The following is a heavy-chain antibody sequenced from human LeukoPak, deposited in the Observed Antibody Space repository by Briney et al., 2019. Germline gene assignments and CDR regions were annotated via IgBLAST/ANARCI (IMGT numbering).Heavy chain of an antibody. V-gene: IGHV3-21*01. CDR1: GFTFSSYS. CDR2: ISSSSSYI. Sequence: SGGSLRLSCAAPGFTFSSYSMNWVRQAPGKGLEWVSSISSSSSYIYYADSVKGRFTISRDNAKNSLYLQMNSLRAEDTAVYYCARTPICYGAPFDYWGQGTLVTVS. CDR3: ARTPICYGAPFDY. D-gene: IGHD4-17*01. J-gene: IGHJ4*02.